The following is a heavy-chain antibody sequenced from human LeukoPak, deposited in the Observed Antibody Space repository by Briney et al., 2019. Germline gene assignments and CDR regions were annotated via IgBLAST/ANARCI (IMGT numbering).Heavy chain of an antibody. CDR1: GYTFTGYY. CDR3: ARELGGWKYNWFDP. CDR2: INPNSGGT. V-gene: IGHV1-2*02. D-gene: IGHD6-19*01. J-gene: IGHJ5*02. Sequence: ASVKVSCKASGYTFTGYYMHWVRQAPGQGLEWMGWINPNSGGTNYAQKFQGRVTMTRDTSISTAYMELSRLRSDDSAVYYCARELGGWKYNWFDPWGQGTLVTVSS.